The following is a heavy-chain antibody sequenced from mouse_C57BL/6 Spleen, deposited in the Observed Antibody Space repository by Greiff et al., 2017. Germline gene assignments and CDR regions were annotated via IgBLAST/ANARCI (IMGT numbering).Heavy chain of an antibody. CDR2: IYPGDGDT. D-gene: IGHD1-1*01. J-gene: IGHJ4*01. CDR1: GYAFSSYW. V-gene: IGHV1-80*01. Sequence: VKLMESGAELVKPGASVKISCKASGYAFSSYWMNWVKQRPGKGLEWIGQIYPGDGDTNYNGKFKGKATLTADKSSSTAYMQLSSLTSEDSAVYFCARYYGSSHYYAMDYWGQGTSVTVSS. CDR3: ARYYGSSHYYAMDY.